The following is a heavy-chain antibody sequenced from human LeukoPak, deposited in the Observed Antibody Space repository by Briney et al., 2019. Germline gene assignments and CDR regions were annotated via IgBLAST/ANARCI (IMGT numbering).Heavy chain of an antibody. V-gene: IGHV3-30*02. D-gene: IGHD2-2*01. J-gene: IGHJ6*03. CDR3: AKAPYQPPGYYYYYMDV. CDR2: IRYDGSNK. Sequence: PGGSLRLSCAASGFTFSSYGMHWVRQAPGKGLEWVAFIRYDGSNKYYADSVKGRFTISRDNSKNTLYLQMNSLRAEDTAVYYCAKAPYQPPGYYYYYMDVWGKGTTVTISS. CDR1: GFTFSSYG.